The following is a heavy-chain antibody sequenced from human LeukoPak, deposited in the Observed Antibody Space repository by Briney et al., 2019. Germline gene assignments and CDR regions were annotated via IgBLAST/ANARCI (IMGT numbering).Heavy chain of an antibody. CDR2: ISGSGGST. V-gene: IGHV3-23*01. CDR3: ARDHRRASGARIWGGTWGWFDP. Sequence: PGGSLRLSCAASGFTFSSYAMSWVRQAPGKGLEWVSAISGSGGSTYYADSVKGRFTISRDNSKNTLYFQMNSLRAEDTAVYYCARDHRRASGARIWGGTWGWFDPWGQGTLVTVSS. D-gene: IGHD3-16*01. J-gene: IGHJ5*02. CDR1: GFTFSSYA.